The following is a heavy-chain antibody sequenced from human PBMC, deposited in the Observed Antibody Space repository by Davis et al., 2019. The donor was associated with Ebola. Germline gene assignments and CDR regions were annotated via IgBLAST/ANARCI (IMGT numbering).Heavy chain of an antibody. CDR3: ARDISGPNGDDY. V-gene: IGHV1-2*06. CDR2: INPNSGGT. Sequence: ASVTVSCKASGYTFTGYYMHWVRQAPGQGLEWMGRINPNSGGTNYAQRFQGRVTMTRDTSISTAYMELSGLTSDDTAVYYCARDISGPNGDDYWGQGTLVTVSS. D-gene: IGHD7-27*01. J-gene: IGHJ4*02. CDR1: GYTFTGYY.